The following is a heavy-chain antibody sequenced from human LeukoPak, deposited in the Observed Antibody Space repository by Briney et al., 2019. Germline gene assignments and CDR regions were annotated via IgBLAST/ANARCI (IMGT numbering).Heavy chain of an antibody. CDR3: AREHYYFDY. CDR1: GFTFSSYA. CDR2: ISYDGSNK. J-gene: IGHJ4*02. V-gene: IGHV3-30-3*01. Sequence: TGGSLRLSCAASGFTFSSYAMHWVRQAPGKGLEWVAVISYDGSNKYYADSVKGRFTISRDNSKNTLYLQMNSLRAEDTAVYYCAREHYYFDYWGQGTLVTVSS. D-gene: IGHD3-3*02.